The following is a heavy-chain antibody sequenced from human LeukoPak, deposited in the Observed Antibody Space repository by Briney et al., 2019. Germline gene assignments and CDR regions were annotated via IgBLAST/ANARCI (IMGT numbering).Heavy chain of an antibody. Sequence: GGSLRLSCAASGFTFSSYWMSWVRQAPGKGLEWVANIKQDGSEKYYVDSVKGRFTISRDNAKNSLYLQMNSLRAEDTAVYYCARDPVLWFGELHLFDYWGQGTLVTVSS. D-gene: IGHD3-10*01. J-gene: IGHJ4*02. CDR2: IKQDGSEK. CDR3: ARDPVLWFGELHLFDY. V-gene: IGHV3-7*01. CDR1: GFTFSSYW.